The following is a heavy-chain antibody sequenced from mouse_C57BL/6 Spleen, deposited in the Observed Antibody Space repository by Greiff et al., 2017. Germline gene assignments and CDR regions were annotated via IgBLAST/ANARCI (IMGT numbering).Heavy chain of an antibody. D-gene: IGHD1-1*01. J-gene: IGHJ1*03. Sequence: VQRVESGPELVKPGASVKISCKASGYAFSSSWMNWVKQRPGKGLEWIGRIYPGDGATNYNGKFKGKATLTADTSSSTAYMQLSSLTSEDSAVYFCARGDITTVVAHWYFDVWGTGTTVTVSS. CDR2: IYPGDGAT. CDR1: GYAFSSSW. V-gene: IGHV1-82*01. CDR3: ARGDITTVVAHWYFDV.